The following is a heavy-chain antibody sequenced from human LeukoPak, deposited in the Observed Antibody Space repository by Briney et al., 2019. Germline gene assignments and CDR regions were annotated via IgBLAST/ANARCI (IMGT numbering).Heavy chain of an antibody. V-gene: IGHV3-21*01. Sequence: GGSLRLSCAASGFTFSSYSMNWVRQAPGKGLEWVSSISSSSSYIYYADSVKGRFTISRDNAKNSLYLQMNSLRAEDTAVYYCARGNVADYYDSSGYPPVYFDYRGQGTLVTVAS. J-gene: IGHJ4*02. CDR1: GFTFSSYS. CDR3: ARGNVADYYDSSGYPPVYFDY. CDR2: ISSSSSYI. D-gene: IGHD3-22*01.